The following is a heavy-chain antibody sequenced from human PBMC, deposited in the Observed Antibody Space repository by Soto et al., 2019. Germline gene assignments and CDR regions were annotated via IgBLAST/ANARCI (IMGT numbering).Heavy chain of an antibody. D-gene: IGHD3-10*01. J-gene: IGHJ5*02. Sequence: SETLSLTCAVYGGSFSGYYWSWIRQPPGKGLEWIGEINHSGSTNYNPSLKSRVTISVDTSKNQFSLKLSSVTAADTAVYYCARVPQYGSGSYRRINWFDPWGQGTLVTV. CDR1: GGSFSGYY. V-gene: IGHV4-34*01. CDR3: ARVPQYGSGSYRRINWFDP. CDR2: INHSGST.